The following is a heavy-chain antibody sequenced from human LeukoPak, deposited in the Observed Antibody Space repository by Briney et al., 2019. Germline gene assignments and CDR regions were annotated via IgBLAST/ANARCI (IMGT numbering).Heavy chain of an antibody. CDR3: ARAGSSSTPPDY. D-gene: IGHD2-2*01. J-gene: IGHJ4*02. CDR1: GGSISSGGYS. CDR2: IYHSGST. V-gene: IGHV4-30-2*01. Sequence: KTSQTLSLTCAVSGGSISSGGYSWSWIRQPPGKGLEWIGYIYHSGSTYYNPSLKSRVTISVDRSKNQFSLKLSSVTAADTAVYYCARAGSSSTPPDYWGRGILVTVSS.